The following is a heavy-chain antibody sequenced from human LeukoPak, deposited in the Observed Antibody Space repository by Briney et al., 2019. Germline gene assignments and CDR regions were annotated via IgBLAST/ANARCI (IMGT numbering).Heavy chain of an antibody. Sequence: SETLSLTCTVSGGSISSYYWSWIRQPPGKGLEWIGYIYYSGSTNYNPSLKSRVTISVDTSKNQFSLKLSSVTAADTAVYYCARSIEVGSGRYYYYGMDVWGQGTTVTVSS. D-gene: IGHD6-19*01. CDR3: ARSIEVGSGRYYYYGMDV. CDR2: IYYSGST. CDR1: GGSISSYY. J-gene: IGHJ6*02. V-gene: IGHV4-59*01.